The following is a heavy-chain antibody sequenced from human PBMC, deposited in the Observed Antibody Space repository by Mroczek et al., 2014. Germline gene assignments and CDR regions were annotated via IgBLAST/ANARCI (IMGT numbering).Heavy chain of an antibody. CDR3: ARGLTYGDYKIGWFDP. J-gene: IGHJ5*02. Sequence: QVQLVQSGPGLVKPSETLSLTCTVSGGSISSYYWSWIRQPPGKGLEWIGYIYYSGSTNYNPSLKSRVTISVDTSKNQFSLKLSSVTVADTAVYYCARGLTYGDYKIGWFDPWGQGTLVTVSS. CDR1: GGSISSYY. V-gene: IGHV4-59*01. D-gene: IGHD4-17*01. CDR2: IYYSGST.